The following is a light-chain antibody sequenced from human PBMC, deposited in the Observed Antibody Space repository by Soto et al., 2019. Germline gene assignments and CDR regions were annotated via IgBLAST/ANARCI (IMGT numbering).Light chain of an antibody. J-gene: IGKJ1*01. CDR1: QRISSY. CDR3: QHHNSYSEA. Sequence: EIQMTQSPSSMSASLGDRVTCTRVASQRISSYLNWYQQTPGKAHKFLIYAASNLQGGVPSRFSGSGSGTDFTLTISSLQPEDFATYYCQHHNSYSEAFGQGTKVEIK. CDR2: AAS. V-gene: IGKV1-39*01.